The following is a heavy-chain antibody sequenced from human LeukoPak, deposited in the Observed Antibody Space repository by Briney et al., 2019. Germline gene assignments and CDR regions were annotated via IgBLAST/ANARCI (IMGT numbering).Heavy chain of an antibody. CDR2: IYYSGST. D-gene: IGHD2-2*01. Sequence: SETLSLTCTVSGGSISSGGYYRSWIRQHPGKGLEWIGYIYYSGSTHYNPSLKSRVTISVDTSKNQFSLKLSSVTAADTAVYYCATGFPGYCSSTSCYGLWGQGTLVTVSS. J-gene: IGHJ4*02. CDR3: ATGFPGYCSSTSCYGL. V-gene: IGHV4-31*03. CDR1: GGSISSGGYY.